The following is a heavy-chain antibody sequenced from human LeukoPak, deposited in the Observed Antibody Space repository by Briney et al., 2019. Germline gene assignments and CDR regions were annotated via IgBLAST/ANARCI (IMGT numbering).Heavy chain of an antibody. D-gene: IGHD6-13*01. CDR3: AKDPYSSSSYFDY. Sequence: PGRSLRLSCAASGFTFSSYGVHWVRQAPGKGLEWVAVISYDGSNKYYADSVKGRFTISRDNSKNTLYLQMNSLRAEDTALYYCAKDPYSSSSYFDYWGQGTLVTVSS. CDR2: ISYDGSNK. CDR1: GFTFSSYG. J-gene: IGHJ4*02. V-gene: IGHV3-30*18.